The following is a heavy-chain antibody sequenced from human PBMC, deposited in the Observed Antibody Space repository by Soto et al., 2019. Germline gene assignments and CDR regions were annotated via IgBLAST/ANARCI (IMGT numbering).Heavy chain of an antibody. D-gene: IGHD1-1*01. Sequence: GGSLRLSCAASGFTFSSYWMHWVRQVPGKGLEWVSRIKSDGRITSYADSVKGRFTISRDNAKNTLYLQMNSLRAEDTAVYYCVRAYNSDYWGQGTLVTVS. J-gene: IGHJ4*02. CDR2: IKSDGRIT. V-gene: IGHV3-74*01. CDR1: GFTFSSYW. CDR3: VRAYNSDY.